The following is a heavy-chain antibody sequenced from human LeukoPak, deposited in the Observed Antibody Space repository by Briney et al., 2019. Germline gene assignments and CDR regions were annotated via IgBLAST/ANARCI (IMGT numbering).Heavy chain of an antibody. CDR1: GFTVSSNY. CDR3: VREQPGDGWSGFDY. CDR2: ISDDGSRQ. D-gene: IGHD6-19*01. Sequence: GGSLRLSCAASGFTVSSNYMSWVRQAPGKGLEWVAVISDDGSRQHYADFLEGRFTISRDNSKNTVSLQMSSLTSEDTAVYFCVREQPGDGWSGFDYWGQGTLVTVSS. V-gene: IGHV3-30*03. J-gene: IGHJ4*02.